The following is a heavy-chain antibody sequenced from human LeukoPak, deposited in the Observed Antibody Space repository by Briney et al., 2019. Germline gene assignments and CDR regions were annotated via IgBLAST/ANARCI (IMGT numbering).Heavy chain of an antibody. V-gene: IGHV3-66*01. D-gene: IGHD5-18*01. Sequence: GSLRLSCAASGITVSSNYMSWVRQAPGKGLEWVSIIYSGGSTYYADSVKGRFTISRDNAKNSLYLQMNSLRAEDTAVYYCARDGFPTVDTAMVYYFDYWGQGTLVTVSS. J-gene: IGHJ4*02. CDR1: GITVSSNY. CDR2: IYSGGST. CDR3: ARDGFPTVDTAMVYYFDY.